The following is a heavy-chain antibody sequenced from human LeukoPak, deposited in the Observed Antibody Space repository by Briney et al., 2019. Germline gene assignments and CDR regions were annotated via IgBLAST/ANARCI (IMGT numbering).Heavy chain of an antibody. Sequence: PGESLKISCKASGYSFTNYWIGWVRQMTGKGLEWMGIIYPGDSDTRYSPSFQGQVTISADKSISTAYLQWSSLTASDTAMYYCARPAYSGRSDGFDIWGQGTMVTVSS. CDR2: IYPGDSDT. D-gene: IGHD1-26*01. CDR1: GYSFTNYW. J-gene: IGHJ3*02. V-gene: IGHV5-51*01. CDR3: ARPAYSGRSDGFDI.